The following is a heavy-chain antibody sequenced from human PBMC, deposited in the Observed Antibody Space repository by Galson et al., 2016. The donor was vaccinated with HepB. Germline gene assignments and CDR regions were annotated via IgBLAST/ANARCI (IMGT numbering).Heavy chain of an antibody. Sequence: QSGAEVKKPGASVKVSCEPSSYIFTSYGITWVRQAPGQGLEWMGWISPYNGNTIYAQKLQGRVTMTTDTSTSTAYMELRSLRSDDTAVYYCARDGVAPMDVWGQGTTVTVSS. CDR3: ARDGVAPMDV. V-gene: IGHV1-18*01. CDR2: ISPYNGNT. J-gene: IGHJ6*02. CDR1: SYIFTSYG. D-gene: IGHD3-3*01.